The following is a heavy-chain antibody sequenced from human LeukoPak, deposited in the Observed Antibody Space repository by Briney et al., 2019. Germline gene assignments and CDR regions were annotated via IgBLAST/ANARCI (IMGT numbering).Heavy chain of an antibody. V-gene: IGHV3-11*06. CDR3: ARSPRVGYVRWYLDY. CDR1: GFTFSDYY. Sequence: GGSLRLSCAASGFTFSDYYMSWIRQAPGKGLEWVSYISSSSRYTNYADSVKGRFTISRDNAKNSLYLQMNSLRAEDTAVYYCARSPRVGYVRWYLDYRGQGTLVTVSS. CDR2: ISSSSRYT. J-gene: IGHJ4*02. D-gene: IGHD5-12*01.